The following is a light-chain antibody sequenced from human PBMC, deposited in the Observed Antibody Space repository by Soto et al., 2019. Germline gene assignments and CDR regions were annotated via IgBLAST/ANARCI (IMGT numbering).Light chain of an antibody. CDR1: QSVSSGS. Sequence: ETVLTQSPGTLSLSPGERATLSCRASQSVSSGSLAWYQQKPGQAPRLLIFGASIRATGIPDRFSGSGSGTDFSLIISRLEPEDFAVYYCQQYERGFTFGPGTKVDIK. CDR2: GAS. V-gene: IGKV3-20*01. CDR3: QQYERGFT. J-gene: IGKJ3*01.